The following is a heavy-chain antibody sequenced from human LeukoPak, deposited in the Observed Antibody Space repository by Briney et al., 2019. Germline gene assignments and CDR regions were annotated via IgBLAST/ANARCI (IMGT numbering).Heavy chain of an antibody. D-gene: IGHD3-3*01. CDR3: ARSNTIFGVVKDY. V-gene: IGHV3-48*03. Sequence: WGSLRLSCAASGFTFSSYEMNWVRQAPGKGLEWVSYISRSGSTIYYADSVKGRFTISRDNAKNSLYLQMNSLRAEDTAVYYCARSNTIFGVVKDYWGQGTLVTVSS. J-gene: IGHJ4*02. CDR1: GFTFSSYE. CDR2: ISRSGSTI.